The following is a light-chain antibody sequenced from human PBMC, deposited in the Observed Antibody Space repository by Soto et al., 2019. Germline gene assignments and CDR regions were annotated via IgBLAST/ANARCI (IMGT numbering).Light chain of an antibody. Sequence: QSALTQPPSASGSPGQSVTISCTGSSSDVGGYNYVSWYQQHPGKAPKLLIYEVSKRPSGVPDRFSGSKSGNTAPLTVSGLQAEDEADYYCNSYAGSNDFVLFGGGTKVTVL. V-gene: IGLV2-8*01. CDR1: SSDVGGYNY. CDR3: NSYAGSNDFVL. CDR2: EVS. J-gene: IGLJ2*01.